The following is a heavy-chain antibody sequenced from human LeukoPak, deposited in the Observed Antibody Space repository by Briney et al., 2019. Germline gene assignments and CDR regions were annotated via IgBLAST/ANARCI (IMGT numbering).Heavy chain of an antibody. Sequence: GGSLRLSCAASGFTFSSYAMSWVRQAPGKGLEWVSVIYSGGSTYYADSVKGRFTISRDNSKDSLYLQMNSLRAEDTALYYCAKGRGYSGYDRDYFDYWGQGTLVTVSS. D-gene: IGHD5-12*01. J-gene: IGHJ4*02. CDR2: IYSGGST. V-gene: IGHV3-23*03. CDR3: AKGRGYSGYDRDYFDY. CDR1: GFTFSSYA.